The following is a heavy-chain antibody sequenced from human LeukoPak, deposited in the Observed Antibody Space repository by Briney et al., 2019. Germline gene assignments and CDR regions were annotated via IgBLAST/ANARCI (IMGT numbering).Heavy chain of an antibody. CDR3: ALIQSGYSFDY. J-gene: IGHJ4*02. D-gene: IGHD3-3*01. CDR1: GGTFSSYA. V-gene: IGHV1-69*05. CDR2: IIPIFGTA. Sequence: PVKVSCKASGGTFSSYAISWVRQAPGQGLEWMGGIIPIFGTANYAQKFQGRVTITTDESTSTAYMELSSLRSEDTAVYYCALIQSGYSFDYWGQGTLVTVSS.